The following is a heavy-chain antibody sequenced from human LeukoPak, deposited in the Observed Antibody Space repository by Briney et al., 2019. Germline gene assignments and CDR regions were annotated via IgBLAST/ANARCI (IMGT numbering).Heavy chain of an antibody. CDR1: GGSISSYY. J-gene: IGHJ4*02. Sequence: SETLSLTCTVSGGSISSYYWSWIRQPPGKGLEWIGYIYYSGSTNYNPSLKSRVTISVDKSKNQFSLKLSSVTAADAAVYYCARLSTVTNYYFDYWGQGTLVTVSS. V-gene: IGHV4-59*12. CDR2: IYYSGST. D-gene: IGHD4-17*01. CDR3: ARLSTVTNYYFDY.